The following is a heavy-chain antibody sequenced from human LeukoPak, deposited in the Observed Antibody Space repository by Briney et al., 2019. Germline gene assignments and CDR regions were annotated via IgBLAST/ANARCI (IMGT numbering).Heavy chain of an antibody. V-gene: IGHV3-23*01. Sequence: PGGSLRLSCAASGFTFSSYAMSWVRQAPGKGLEWVSAINTPGGSTYYADSVKGRFTISRDNSKNTLYLQMNSLRAEDTALYCCARDKSSGYYYFDYWGQGTLVTVSS. CDR2: INTPGGST. CDR1: GFTFSSYA. D-gene: IGHD3-22*01. CDR3: ARDKSSGYYYFDY. J-gene: IGHJ4*02.